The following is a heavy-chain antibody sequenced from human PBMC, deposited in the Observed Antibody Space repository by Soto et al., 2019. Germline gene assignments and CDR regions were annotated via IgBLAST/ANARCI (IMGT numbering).Heavy chain of an antibody. CDR2: IYYSGST. J-gene: IGHJ4*02. CDR3: ARKIRMGTFGGVIDYFDY. V-gene: IGHV4-31*03. CDR1: GGSISSGGYY. D-gene: IGHD3-16*02. Sequence: SETLSLTCTVSGGSISSGGYYWSWIRQHPGKGLEWIGYIYYSGSTYYNPSLKSRVTISVDTSKNQFSLKLSSVTAADTAVYYCARKIRMGTFGGVIDYFDYWGQGTLVTVSS.